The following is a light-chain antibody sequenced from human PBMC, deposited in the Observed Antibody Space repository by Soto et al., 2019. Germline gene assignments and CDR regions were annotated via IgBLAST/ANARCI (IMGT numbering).Light chain of an antibody. CDR2: EAT. CDR3: QQANSFPIT. V-gene: IGKV1-12*01. J-gene: IGKJ5*01. Sequence: IRMTQSPSSLCASXGDTVTIGCRTRLGLKFFAWDQPKPGKXPSLLXYEATNLQGGGPTRFSRSGSGTDFTRTISSLQHEDFATYLGQQANSFPITVGQGTRLEIK. CDR1: LGLKF.